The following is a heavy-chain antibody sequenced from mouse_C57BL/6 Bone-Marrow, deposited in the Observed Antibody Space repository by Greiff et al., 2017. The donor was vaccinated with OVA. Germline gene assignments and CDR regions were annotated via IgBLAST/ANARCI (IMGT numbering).Heavy chain of an antibody. CDR2: INYDGSST. V-gene: IGHV5-16*01. Sequence: EVQVVESEGGLVQPGSSMKLSCTASGFTFSDYYMAWVRQVPEKGLEWVANINYDGSSTYYLDSLKSRFIISRDNAKNILYLQMSSLKSEDTATYYCARDGPPMYYYGSSYWWYFDVWGTGTTVTVSS. D-gene: IGHD1-1*01. CDR3: ARDGPPMYYYGSSYWWYFDV. J-gene: IGHJ1*03. CDR1: GFTFSDYY.